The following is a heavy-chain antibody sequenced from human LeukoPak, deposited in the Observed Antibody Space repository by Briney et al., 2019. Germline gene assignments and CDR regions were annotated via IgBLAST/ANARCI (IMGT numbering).Heavy chain of an antibody. J-gene: IGHJ6*02. D-gene: IGHD2-2*01. V-gene: IGHV3-15*01. CDR2: IKSKTDGGTT. CDR3: TTDPHIVVVPAAMNYYYGMDA. Sequence: PGGSLRLSCEDSGFTLRNFAVSWVRQAPGKGLEWVGRIKSKTDGGTTDYAAPVKGRFTISRDDSKNTLYLQMNSLKTEDTAVYYCTTDPHIVVVPAAMNYYYGMDAWGQGTTVTVSS. CDR1: GFTLRNFA.